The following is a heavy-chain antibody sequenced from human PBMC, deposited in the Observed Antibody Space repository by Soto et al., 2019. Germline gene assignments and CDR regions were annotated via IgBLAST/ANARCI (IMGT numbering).Heavy chain of an antibody. CDR1: GGSVSSGSYY. J-gene: IGHJ4*02. CDR3: ARIYYDSVFDY. V-gene: IGHV4-61*01. D-gene: IGHD3-22*01. Sequence: SETLSLTCTVSGGSVSSGSYYWSWIRQPPGKGLEWIGYIYYSGSTNYNPSLKSRVTISIDTSKNQLSLKLSSVTAADTAVYYCARIYYDSVFDYWGQGTLVTVSS. CDR2: IYYSGST.